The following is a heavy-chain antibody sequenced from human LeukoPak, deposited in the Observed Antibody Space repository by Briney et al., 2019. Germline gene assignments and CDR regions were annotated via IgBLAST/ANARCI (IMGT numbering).Heavy chain of an antibody. D-gene: IGHD3-16*01. V-gene: IGHV1-69*05. CDR1: GGTFSSYA. J-gene: IGHJ4*02. Sequence: ASVKVSCKASGGTFSSYAISWVRQAPGQGLEWMGRIIPVFGTANYAQKFQGRVTITTDESTSTAYMELSSLRSEDTAVYYCARDVYSRVGVEFDYWGQGTLVTVSS. CDR2: IIPVFGTA. CDR3: ARDVYSRVGVEFDY.